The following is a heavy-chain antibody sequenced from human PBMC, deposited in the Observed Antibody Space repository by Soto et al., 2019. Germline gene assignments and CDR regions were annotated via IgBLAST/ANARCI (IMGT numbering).Heavy chain of an antibody. J-gene: IGHJ6*02. CDR3: AREGIYYGIDV. CDR1: GFTFSSYA. CDR2: ISYDGSNK. Sequence: PGGSLRLSCAASGFTFSSYAMHWVRQAPGKGLEGVAVISYDGSNKYYADSVKGRFTISRDNSKNTLYLQMNSLRAEDTAVYYCAREGIYYGIDVWGQGTTVTVSS. V-gene: IGHV3-30-3*01.